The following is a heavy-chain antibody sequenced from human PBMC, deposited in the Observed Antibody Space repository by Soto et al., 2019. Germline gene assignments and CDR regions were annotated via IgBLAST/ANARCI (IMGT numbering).Heavy chain of an antibody. CDR3: ARILKIGSWLGGDYYGMDV. D-gene: IGHD2-15*01. J-gene: IGHJ6*02. Sequence: GSGPTLVNPTQTLTLTCTFSGFSLSTSGMCVSWIRQPPGKALEWLALIDWDDDKYYSTSLKTRLTISKDTSKNQVVLTMTNMDPVDTATYYCARILKIGSWLGGDYYGMDVWGQGTTVTVSS. CDR2: IDWDDDK. V-gene: IGHV2-70*01. CDR1: GFSLSTSGMC.